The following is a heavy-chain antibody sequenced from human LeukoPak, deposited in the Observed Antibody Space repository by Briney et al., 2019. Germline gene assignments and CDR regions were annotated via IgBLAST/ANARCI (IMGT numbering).Heavy chain of an antibody. CDR2: ISGSGGST. CDR3: AKVRYFDWTSYYYYMDV. D-gene: IGHD3-9*01. V-gene: IGHV3-23*01. J-gene: IGHJ6*03. Sequence: PGWSLRLSCAASGFTFSSYGMSWVRQAPGKGLEWVSAISGSGGSTYYADSVKGRFTISRDNSKNTLYLQMNSLRAEDTAVYYCAKVRYFDWTSYYYYMDVWGKGTTVTISS. CDR1: GFTFSSYG.